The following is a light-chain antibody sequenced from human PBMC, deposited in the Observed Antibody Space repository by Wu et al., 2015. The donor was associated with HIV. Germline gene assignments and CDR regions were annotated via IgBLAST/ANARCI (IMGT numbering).Light chain of an antibody. CDR3: HQYGSSPIT. Sequence: EIVLTQSPDTLSLAPGERATLSCRASHSVSSTYLAWYQQKPGQGPRLLIYDVSTRATGIPDRFSGGGSGTDFSLTISRLEPEDFAVYFCHQYGSSPITFGQGTRLDIK. J-gene: IGKJ5*01. V-gene: IGKV3-20*01. CDR2: DVS. CDR1: HSVSSTY.